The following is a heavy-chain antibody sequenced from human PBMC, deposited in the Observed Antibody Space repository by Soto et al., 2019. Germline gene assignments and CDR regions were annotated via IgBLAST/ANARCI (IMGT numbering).Heavy chain of an antibody. D-gene: IGHD3-10*01. CDR1: GGSISNGGYY. CDR3: ARVRGSGSYAAYYFDS. V-gene: IGHV4-31*03. J-gene: IGHJ4*01. CDR2: IHYSGST. Sequence: SETLSPTCTDSGGSISNGGYYWNWVRQDPGKGLEWIGYIHYSGSTWYNPSLESRVTISVDTSKNQFSLKLGSVTAADTAVYYCARVRGSGSYAAYYFDSWGQGTLVTVSS.